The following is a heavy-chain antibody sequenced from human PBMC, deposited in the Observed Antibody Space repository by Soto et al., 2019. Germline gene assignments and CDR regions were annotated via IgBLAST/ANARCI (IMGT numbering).Heavy chain of an antibody. V-gene: IGHV3-33*01. Sequence: GGSLRLSCEASGFTFSSYGMHWVRQAPGKGLEWVALIWYDGSNKYYADSVKGRFTISRDNSKNTLYVQMNSLRAEDTAVYYCARELRNVDSERAFDIWGQGTVVTVSS. D-gene: IGHD3-9*01. CDR1: GFTFSSYG. CDR3: ARELRNVDSERAFDI. CDR2: IWYDGSNK. J-gene: IGHJ3*02.